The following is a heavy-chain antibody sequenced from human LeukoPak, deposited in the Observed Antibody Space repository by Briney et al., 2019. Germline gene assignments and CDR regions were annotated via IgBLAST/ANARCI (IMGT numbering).Heavy chain of an antibody. CDR3: ARVPLSGDYYFDY. D-gene: IGHD4-17*01. V-gene: IGHV4-30-2*01. J-gene: IGHJ4*02. CDR2: IYHSGST. CDR1: GGSISSGGYS. Sequence: PSETLSLTCAVSGGSISSGGYSWSWIRQPPGKGLEWIVYIYHSGSTYYNPSLKSRVTISVDRSKNQFSLKLSSVTAADTAVYYCARVPLSGDYYFDYWGQGTLVTVSS.